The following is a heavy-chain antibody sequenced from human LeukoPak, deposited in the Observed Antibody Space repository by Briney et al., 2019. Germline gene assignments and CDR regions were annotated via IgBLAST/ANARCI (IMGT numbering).Heavy chain of an antibody. J-gene: IGHJ4*02. D-gene: IGHD5-24*01. V-gene: IGHV3-11*01. CDR2: ISSSGGTI. CDR1: GFTFSDYY. Sequence: PGGSLRLSCAASGFTFSDYYMNWIRQAPWKGLEWVSYISSSGGTIYYADSVKGRFTISRDNAKNSLYLQMNSLRAEDTALYYCAKDFIGDGYNPRPSECWGQGTLVTVSS. CDR3: AKDFIGDGYNPRPSEC.